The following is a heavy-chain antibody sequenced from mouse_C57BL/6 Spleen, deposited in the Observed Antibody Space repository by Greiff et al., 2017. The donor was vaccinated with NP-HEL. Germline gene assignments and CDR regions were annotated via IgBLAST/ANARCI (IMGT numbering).Heavy chain of an antibody. CDR3: ARKGGYYGYAMDY. V-gene: IGHV1-52*01. CDR1: GYTFTSYW. D-gene: IGHD1-1*01. J-gene: IGHJ4*01. Sequence: QVQLQQSGAELVRPGSSVKLSCKASGYTFTSYWMHWVKQRPIQGLEWIGNIDPSDSETHYNQKFKDKATLTVDKSSSTAYMQLSSLTSEDSAVYYWARKGGYYGYAMDYWGQGTSVTVSS. CDR2: IDPSDSET.